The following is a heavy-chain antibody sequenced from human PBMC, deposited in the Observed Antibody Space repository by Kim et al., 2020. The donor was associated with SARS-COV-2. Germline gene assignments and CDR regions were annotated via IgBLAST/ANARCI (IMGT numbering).Heavy chain of an antibody. CDR3: AREPWLRRRGLTYSYSGMDV. V-gene: IGHV3-30-3*01. CDR1: GFTFSSCA. J-gene: IGHJ6*02. D-gene: IGHD3-10*01. Sequence: GGSLRLSCAASGFTFSSCAIHWVRQAPGKGLEWVAVISYDGSNKNYADSVKGRFTISRDNSKNTLYLQMNSLRAEDTALYYCAREPWLRRRGLTYSYSGMDVWGQGATVTVSS. CDR2: ISYDGSNK.